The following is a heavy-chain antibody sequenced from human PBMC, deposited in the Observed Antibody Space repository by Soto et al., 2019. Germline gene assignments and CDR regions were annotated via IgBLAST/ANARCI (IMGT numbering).Heavy chain of an antibody. CDR2: INPSGGST. CDR1: GYTFTSDY. Sequence: ASVKVSCKASGYTFTSDYMHWVRQAPGQGLEWMGIINPSGGSTSYAQKFQGRGTMTRDTSTSTVYMELSSLRSEDTAVYYCARDLGSRSWYRRCHSWGQGTLVTVSS. D-gene: IGHD6-13*01. CDR3: ARDLGSRSWYRRCHS. V-gene: IGHV1-46*01. J-gene: IGHJ4*02.